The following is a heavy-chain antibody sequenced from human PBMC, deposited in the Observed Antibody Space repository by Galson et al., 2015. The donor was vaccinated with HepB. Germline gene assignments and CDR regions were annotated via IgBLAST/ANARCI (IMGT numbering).Heavy chain of an antibody. CDR2: INAGNGNT. CDR1: GYTFTSYA. J-gene: IGHJ6*02. D-gene: IGHD3-22*01. V-gene: IGHV1-3*01. Sequence: SVKVSCKASGYTFTSYAMHWVRQAPGQRLEWMGWINAGNGNTKYSQKFQGRVTITRDTSASTAYMELSSLRSEDTAVYYCARDLRDSSGYYFAGDNYYYYGMDVWGQGTTVTVSS. CDR3: ARDLRDSSGYYFAGDNYYYYGMDV.